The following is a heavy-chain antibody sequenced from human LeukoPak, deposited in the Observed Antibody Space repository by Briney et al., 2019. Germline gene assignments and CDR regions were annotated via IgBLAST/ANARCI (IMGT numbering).Heavy chain of an antibody. D-gene: IGHD3-22*01. J-gene: IGHJ6*02. V-gene: IGHV3-30-3*01. CDR2: ISYDGSNK. CDR1: GFTFSSYA. CDR3: ARESPPYYYDSSGYSSLGGMDV. Sequence: GRSLRLSCAASGFTFSSYAMHWVRQAPGKGLEWVAVISYDGSNKYYADSVKGRFTISRDNSKNTLYLQMNSLRAEATAVYYCARESPPYYYDSSGYSSLGGMDVWGQGTTVTVSS.